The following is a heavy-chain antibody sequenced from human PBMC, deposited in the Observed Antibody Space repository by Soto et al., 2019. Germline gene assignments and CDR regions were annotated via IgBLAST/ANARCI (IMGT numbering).Heavy chain of an antibody. J-gene: IGHJ6*02. Sequence: SETLSLTCAVSGYSISSGYYWGWLRQPPGKGLEWIGSIYHGGSTYYNPSLNSRVTLSIDMNNNNVSLILNSVTAADTAVYYCARVVRGHIVPLPSYGMDVGGQGTTVTVSS. CDR1: GYSISSGYY. D-gene: IGHD2-21*01. CDR3: ARVVRGHIVPLPSYGMDV. V-gene: IGHV4-38-2*01. CDR2: IYHGGST.